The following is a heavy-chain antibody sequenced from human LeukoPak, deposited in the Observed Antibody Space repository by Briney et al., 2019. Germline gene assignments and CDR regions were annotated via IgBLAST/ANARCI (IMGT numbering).Heavy chain of an antibody. V-gene: IGHV1-69*01. D-gene: IGHD1-26*01. CDR3: ARDSEWELPPNWFDP. Sequence: GASVTVSCTASGGTFSSYAISWVRQAPGQGLEWMGGIIPIFGTANYAQKFQGRVTITADESTSAAYMELSSLRSEDTAVYYCARDSEWELPPNWFDPWGQGTLVTVSS. CDR2: IIPIFGTA. J-gene: IGHJ5*02. CDR1: GGTFSSYA.